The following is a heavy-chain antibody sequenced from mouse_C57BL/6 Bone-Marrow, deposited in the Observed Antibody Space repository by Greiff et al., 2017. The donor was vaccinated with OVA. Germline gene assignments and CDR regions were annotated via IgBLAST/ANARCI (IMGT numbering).Heavy chain of an antibody. V-gene: IGHV14-4*01. CDR3: TTGGYYAMDY. J-gene: IGHJ4*01. CDR1: GFNIKDDY. CDR2: IDPENGDT. Sequence: LQQSGAELVRPGASVKLSCTASGFNIKDDYMHWVKQRPEQGLEWIGWIDPENGDTEYASKFQGKATITADTSSNTAYLQLSSLTSEDTAVYYCTTGGYYAMDYWGQGTSVTVSS.